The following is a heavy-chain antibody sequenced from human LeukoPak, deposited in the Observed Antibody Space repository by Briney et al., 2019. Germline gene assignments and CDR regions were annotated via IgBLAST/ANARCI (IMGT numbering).Heavy chain of an antibody. V-gene: IGHV3-23*01. CDR1: GLTFRNYG. CDR3: VRGGVGTSGYFDY. Sequence: GASLRLSCAASGLTFRNYGMSWVRQAPGKGLEWVSGINSGGDKTYYADSVRGRFTISRDNSKNTLYLQMISLRVDDTAVYYCVRGGVGTSGYFDYWGQGTLVTVSS. D-gene: IGHD3-10*01. J-gene: IGHJ4*02. CDR2: INSGGDKT.